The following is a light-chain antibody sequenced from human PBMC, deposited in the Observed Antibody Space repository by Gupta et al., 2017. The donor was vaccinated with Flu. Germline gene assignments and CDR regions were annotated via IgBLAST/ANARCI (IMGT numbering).Light chain of an antibody. V-gene: IGKV4-1*01. Sequence: DIVLTQSPDSLSVLLGERATINCKSSQSLFYKTIKKNYLAWYQQRPGQPPQLLMPCASPRESGVPDRFSGSGSGTDFPLTINRLQPEDVAVYYCQQYHAIPVAFGGGTKVELK. J-gene: IGKJ4*01. CDR1: QSLFYKTIKKNY. CDR3: QQYHAIPVA. CDR2: CAS.